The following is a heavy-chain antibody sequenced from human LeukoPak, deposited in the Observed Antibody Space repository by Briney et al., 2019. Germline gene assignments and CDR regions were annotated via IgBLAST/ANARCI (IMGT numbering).Heavy chain of an antibody. CDR2: IYYSGST. J-gene: IGHJ4*02. D-gene: IGHD3-10*01. CDR3: ARGTYGSGSYYNHWFDY. CDR1: GGSISSYY. Sequence: PSETLSLTCTVSGGSISSYYWSWIRQPPGKGLEWIGCIYYSGSTDYNPSLKSRVTISVDTSKNQFSLKLSSVTAADTAVYYCARGTYGSGSYYNHWFDYWGQGTLVTVSS. V-gene: IGHV4-59*08.